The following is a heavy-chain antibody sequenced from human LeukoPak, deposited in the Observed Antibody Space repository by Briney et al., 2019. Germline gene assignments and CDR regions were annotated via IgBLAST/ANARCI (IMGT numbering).Heavy chain of an antibody. CDR3: ARDRTGIAVAGPETVYYYYGMDV. Sequence: GGSLRLSCAASGFTFSTYSMNWVRQAPGKGLEWVSSVSSSSSYIYYADSVKGRFTISRDNAKNSRYLQMNSLRAEDTAVYYCARDRTGIAVAGPETVYYYYGMDVWGQGTTVTVSS. CDR1: GFTFSTYS. V-gene: IGHV3-21*04. D-gene: IGHD6-19*01. J-gene: IGHJ6*02. CDR2: VSSSSSYI.